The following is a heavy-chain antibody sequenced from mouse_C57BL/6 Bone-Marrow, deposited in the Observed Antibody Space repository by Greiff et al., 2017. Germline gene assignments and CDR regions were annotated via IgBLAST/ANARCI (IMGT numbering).Heavy chain of an antibody. V-gene: IGHV5-6*02. CDR3: ARHRTGTYFDV. Sequence: EVMLVESGGDLVKPGGSLKLSCAASGFTFSSYGMSWVRQTPDKRLAWVATISSGGSYTYYPDSVKGRFTISRDNAKNTLYLQMSSLKSEDTAMYYCARHRTGTYFDVWGTGTTVTVSS. J-gene: IGHJ1*03. CDR2: ISSGGSYT. D-gene: IGHD4-1*01. CDR1: GFTFSSYG.